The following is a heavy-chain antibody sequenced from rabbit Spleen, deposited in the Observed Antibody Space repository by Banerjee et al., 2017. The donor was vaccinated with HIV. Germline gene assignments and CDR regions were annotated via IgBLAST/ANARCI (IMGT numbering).Heavy chain of an antibody. V-gene: IGHV1S40*01. CDR3: ARDTSTSFSTYGMDL. D-gene: IGHD1-1*01. Sequence: QSLEESGGDLVKPGASLTLTCTASGFSFSSSDYMCWVRQAPGKGLEWIACIYAGSSGSTYSAIWAKGRFTISKTSSTTVTLQMTSLTVADTATYFCARDTSTSFSTYGMDLWGPGTLVTVS. CDR1: GFSFSSSDY. CDR2: IYAGSSGST. J-gene: IGHJ6*01.